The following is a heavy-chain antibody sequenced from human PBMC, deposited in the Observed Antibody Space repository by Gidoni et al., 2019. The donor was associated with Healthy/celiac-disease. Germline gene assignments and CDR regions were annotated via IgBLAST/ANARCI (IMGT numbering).Heavy chain of an antibody. CDR3: ARRWDYGTLGGMDV. V-gene: IGHV4-39*01. CDR2: IYYSGST. Sequence: QLQLQESGPGLVKPSETLSLTCTVSGGTIRRSSYYWGWTRQPPGKGLEWIGSIYYSGSTYYNPSLKSRVTISVDTSKNQFSLKLSSVTAADTAVYYCARRWDYGTLGGMDVWGQGTTVTVSS. J-gene: IGHJ6*02. CDR1: GGTIRRSSYY. D-gene: IGHD4-17*01.